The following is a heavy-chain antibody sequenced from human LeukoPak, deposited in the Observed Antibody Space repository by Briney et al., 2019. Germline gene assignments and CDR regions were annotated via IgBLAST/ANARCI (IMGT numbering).Heavy chain of an antibody. CDR3: AKPEMTTTPGRFDY. CDR2: ISGGGGST. V-gene: IGHV3-23*01. Sequence: GGSLRLSCAASGFTFSSYVMSWVRQAPGKGLEWVSSISGGGGSTDYADSVKGRFTISRDNSKNMLYLQMNSLRAEDTAVYYCAKPEMTTTPGRFDYWGQGTLVTVSS. J-gene: IGHJ4*02. CDR1: GFTFSSYV. D-gene: IGHD5-24*01.